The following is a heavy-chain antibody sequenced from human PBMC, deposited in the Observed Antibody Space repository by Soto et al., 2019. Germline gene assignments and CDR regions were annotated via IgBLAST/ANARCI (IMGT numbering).Heavy chain of an antibody. D-gene: IGHD2-21*02. Sequence: ASVKVSCKASGYTFTGYYMHWVRQAPGQGLEWMGWINPNSGGTNYAQKFQGWVTMTRDTSISTACMELSRLRSDDTAVYYCARVVDGGNSTAFDYWGQGTLVTVSS. J-gene: IGHJ4*02. V-gene: IGHV1-2*04. CDR1: GYTFTGYY. CDR3: ARVVDGGNSTAFDY. CDR2: INPNSGGT.